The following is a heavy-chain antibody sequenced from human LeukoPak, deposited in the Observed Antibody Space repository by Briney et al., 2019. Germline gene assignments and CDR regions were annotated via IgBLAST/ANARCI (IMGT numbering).Heavy chain of an antibody. CDR2: IYYSGST. D-gene: IGHD2-2*02. CDR3: ARAGFRCSSTSCYTDYYYYYMDV. CDR1: GGSISSGDYY. Sequence: SQTLSLTCTVSGGSISSGDYYWSWIRQPPGKGLEWIGYIYYSGSTYCNPSLKSRVTISVDTSKNQFSLKLSSVTAADTAVYYCARAGFRCSSTSCYTDYYYYYMDVWGKGTTVTVSS. V-gene: IGHV4-30-4*08. J-gene: IGHJ6*03.